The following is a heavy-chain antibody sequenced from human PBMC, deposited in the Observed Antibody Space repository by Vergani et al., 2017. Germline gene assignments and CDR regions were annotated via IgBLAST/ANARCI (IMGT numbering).Heavy chain of an antibody. CDR1: GGSFSGYY. CDR2: INHSGST. V-gene: IGHV4-34*01. J-gene: IGHJ4*02. Sequence: QVQLQQWGAGLLKPSETLSLTCAVYGGSFSGYYWSWIRQPPGKGLEWIGEINHSGSTNYNPSLKSRVTISVDTSKNQFSLKLSSVTAADTAVYYCARSEYYDFWSGNRYWGQGTLVTVSS. D-gene: IGHD3-3*01. CDR3: ARSEYYDFWSGNRY.